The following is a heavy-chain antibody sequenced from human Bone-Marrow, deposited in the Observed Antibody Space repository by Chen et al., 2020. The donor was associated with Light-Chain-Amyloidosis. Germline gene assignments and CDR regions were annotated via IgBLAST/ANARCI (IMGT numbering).Heavy chain of an antibody. V-gene: IGHV5-51*01. Sequence: HLGQSGPKVKKPGGSRKTSCKASGSTFPNYWIGWVRQMPGKGLEWMGVIYPDDSDARYSPSFEGQVTISADKSITTAYLQWRSLKASDTAMYYCARRRDGYNFDYWGQGTLVTVSS. J-gene: IGHJ4*02. D-gene: IGHD5-12*01. CDR1: GSTFPNYW. CDR3: ARRRDGYNFDY. CDR2: IYPDDSDA.